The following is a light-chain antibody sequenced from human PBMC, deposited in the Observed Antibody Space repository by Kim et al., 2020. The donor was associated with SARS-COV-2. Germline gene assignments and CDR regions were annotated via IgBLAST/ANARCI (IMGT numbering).Light chain of an antibody. Sequence: QSIPISCTGTSSDVGGYNYVSWYQQHPGKAPKLMIYDVRNRPSGVSNRFSGSKSGNTASLTISGLQAEDEADYYCSSYTSSSTPLVFGGGTQLTVL. CDR1: SSDVGGYNY. J-gene: IGLJ3*02. V-gene: IGLV2-14*03. CDR2: DVR. CDR3: SSYTSSSTPLV.